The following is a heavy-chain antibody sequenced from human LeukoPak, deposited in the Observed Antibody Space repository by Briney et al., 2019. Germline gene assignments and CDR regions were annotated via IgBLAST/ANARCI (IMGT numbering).Heavy chain of an antibody. CDR2: ISYDGSNK. D-gene: IGHD3-10*01. J-gene: IGHJ6*02. CDR1: GFTFSSYA. CDR3: ARDHGPWFGESAPLYYYYYGMDV. Sequence: GGSLRLSCAASGFTFSSYAMHWVRQAPGKGLEWVAVISYDGSNKYYADSVKGRFTISRDNSKNTLYLQMNSLRAEDTAVYYCARDHGPWFGESAPLYYYYYGMDVWGQGTTVTVSS. V-gene: IGHV3-30-3*01.